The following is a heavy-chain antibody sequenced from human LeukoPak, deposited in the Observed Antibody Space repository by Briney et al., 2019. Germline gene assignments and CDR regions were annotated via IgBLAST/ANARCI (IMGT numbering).Heavy chain of an antibody. D-gene: IGHD5-18*01. CDR2: IYYSGST. J-gene: IGHJ4*02. V-gene: IGHV4-59*08. CDR1: GGSISSYY. CDR3: AGTRRGYSYGHPIPFDY. Sequence: PSETLSLTCTVSGGSISSYYWSWIRQPPGKGLEWIGYIYYSGSTNSNPSLKSRVTISVDTSKNQFSLKLSSVTAADTAVYYCAGTRRGYSYGHPIPFDYWGQGTLVTVSS.